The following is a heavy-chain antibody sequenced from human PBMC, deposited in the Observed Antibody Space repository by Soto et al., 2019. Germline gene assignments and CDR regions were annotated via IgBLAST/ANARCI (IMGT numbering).Heavy chain of an antibody. CDR1: GYTFTSYG. V-gene: IGHV1-18*01. CDR2: ISAYNGNT. J-gene: IGHJ4*02. CDR3: ARDRRYYDINRFDY. Sequence: ASVKVSCKASGYTFTSYGISWVRQAPGQGLEWMGWISAYNGNTNYAQKLQGRVTMTTDTSTSTAYMELRSLRSDDTAVYYCARDRRYYDINRFDYWGQGTLVTVSS. D-gene: IGHD3-22*01.